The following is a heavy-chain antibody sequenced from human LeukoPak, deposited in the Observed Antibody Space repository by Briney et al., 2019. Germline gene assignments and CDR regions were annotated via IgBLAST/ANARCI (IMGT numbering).Heavy chain of an antibody. D-gene: IGHD2-21*02. J-gene: IGHJ4*02. CDR3: ARDAAYCGGDCYSDS. Sequence: ASVKVSCKASGYTFTGYYMHWVRQAPGQGLEWMGWINPNSGCTNYAQKFQGRVTMTRDTSISTAYMELSRLRSDDTAVYYCARDAAYCGGDCYSDSWGQGTLVTVSS. CDR1: GYTFTGYY. V-gene: IGHV1-2*02. CDR2: INPNSGCT.